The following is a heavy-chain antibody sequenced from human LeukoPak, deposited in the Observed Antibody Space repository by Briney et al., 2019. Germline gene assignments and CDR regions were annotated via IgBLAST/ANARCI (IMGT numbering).Heavy chain of an antibody. J-gene: IGHJ4*02. Sequence: PGGSLRLSCAPSGFTFSDYSMTWVRQAPGKGLEWVSSISGSSSYIYYADSLKGRFTISRDNAKNSLFLQMNSLRAEDTAVYYCARRVPYFDYWGQGALVTVSS. V-gene: IGHV3-21*01. CDR3: ARRVPYFDY. CDR1: GFTFSDYS. CDR2: ISGSSSYI. D-gene: IGHD4/OR15-4a*01.